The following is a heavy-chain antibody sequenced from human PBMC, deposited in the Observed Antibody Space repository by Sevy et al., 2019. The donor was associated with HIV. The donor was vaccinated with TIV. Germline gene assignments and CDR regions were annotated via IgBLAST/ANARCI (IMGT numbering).Heavy chain of an antibody. CDR2: IHYTGNT. J-gene: IGHJ5*02. CDR3: ARAPPVRSGDDSLNWFAP. Sequence: SETLSLTCTVSGGSFSAYYWSWIRQPPGKGLEWIGYIHYTGNTKYNPSLESRVTISVDTSKNQFSLKLSSVTAADTAIYYCARAPPVRSGDDSLNWFAPWGQGTLVTVSS. V-gene: IGHV4-59*01. CDR1: GGSFSAYY. D-gene: IGHD5-12*01.